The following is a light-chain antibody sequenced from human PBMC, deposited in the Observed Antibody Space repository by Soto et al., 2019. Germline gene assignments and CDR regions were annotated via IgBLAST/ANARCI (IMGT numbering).Light chain of an antibody. CDR1: SSDVGGYKY. V-gene: IGLV2-14*01. CDR3: SSYTSSSPVV. CDR2: EVS. J-gene: IGLJ2*01. Sequence: SALTQPASVAGSPGQSSTISCTGTSSDVGGYKYVSWYQQHPGKAPKLMIYEVSHRPSGAANRFSGSKSGHTASLTSSVLQADDEADYYCSSYTSSSPVVFGGGTKVTVL.